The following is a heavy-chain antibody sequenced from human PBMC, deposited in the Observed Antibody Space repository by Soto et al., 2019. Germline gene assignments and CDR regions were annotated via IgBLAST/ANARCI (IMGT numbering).Heavy chain of an antibody. CDR2: ISQDSIET. CDR1: GFTFEKYW. D-gene: IGHD3-16*01. Sequence: EVQLVESGGGLAQPEGSLRLSCEASGFTFEKYWMTWVRQGPGKGLEWVASISQDSIETYYVDSVEGRFTISRDNAKNSVSRQMSSLRADDTAVYYCASVGGTLGRLSWGAMDYWGQGAQFTVSS. J-gene: IGHJ4*02. CDR3: ASVGGTLGRLSWGAMDY. V-gene: IGHV3-7*05.